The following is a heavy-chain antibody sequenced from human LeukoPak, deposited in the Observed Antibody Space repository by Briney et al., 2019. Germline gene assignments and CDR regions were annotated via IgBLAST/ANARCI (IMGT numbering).Heavy chain of an antibody. CDR1: GGSISSYY. Sequence: SETLSLTCTVSGGSISSYYWSWIRQPPGKGLEWIGYINYSGSTNYNPSLKSRVTISVDTSKKQFSLKLSSVTAADTAVYYCARVNSDYWPYYFDYWGQGTLVTVSS. V-gene: IGHV4-59*01. D-gene: IGHD5-12*01. CDR2: INYSGST. J-gene: IGHJ4*02. CDR3: ARVNSDYWPYYFDY.